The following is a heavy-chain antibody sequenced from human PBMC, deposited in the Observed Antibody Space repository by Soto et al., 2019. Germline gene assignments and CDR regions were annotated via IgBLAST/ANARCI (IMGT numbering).Heavy chain of an antibody. CDR3: ARRKERSGPNYFDY. V-gene: IGHV1-8*01. D-gene: IGHD6-25*01. Sequence: QEQLVQSGAEVKKPGASVKVSCKTSGYTFSTYDINWVRQAPGQGLEWMGWMNPNTGNTGYAQKFRGRVTLTRNTSIITDYMELMSLKTEDTAVYFCARRKERSGPNYFDYWGQGTLVTVSS. CDR1: GYTFSTYD. J-gene: IGHJ4*02. CDR2: MNPNTGNT.